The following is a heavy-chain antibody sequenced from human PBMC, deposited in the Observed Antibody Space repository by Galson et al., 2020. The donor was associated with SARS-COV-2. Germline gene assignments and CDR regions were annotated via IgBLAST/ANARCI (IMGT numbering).Heavy chain of an antibody. J-gene: IGHJ3*02. CDR1: GFTVSSNY. V-gene: IGHV3-53*01. CDR3: ARGGVVDAFDI. CDR2: IYSGGST. Sequence: GGSLRLSFAASGFTVSSNYMSWVRQAPGKGLEWVSVIYSGGSTYYADSVKGRFTISRDNSKNTLYLQMNSLRAEDTAVYYCARGGVVDAFDIWGQGTMVTVSS. D-gene: IGHD3-3*01.